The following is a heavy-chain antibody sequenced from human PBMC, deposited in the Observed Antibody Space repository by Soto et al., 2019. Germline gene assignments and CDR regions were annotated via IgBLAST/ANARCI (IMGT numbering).Heavy chain of an antibody. CDR2: IWYDGNDK. V-gene: IGHV3-33*01. CDR1: GITFSSYG. Sequence: GGSLRLSCAASGITFSSYGMHWVRQAPGKGLEWVALIWYDGNDKYYADSVKGRFTISRDNSKNTLYLQMNSLRAEDTAVYYCARRDYYGSGSYLFDYCGQGTLVTVSS. CDR3: ARRDYYGSGSYLFDY. J-gene: IGHJ4*02. D-gene: IGHD3-10*01.